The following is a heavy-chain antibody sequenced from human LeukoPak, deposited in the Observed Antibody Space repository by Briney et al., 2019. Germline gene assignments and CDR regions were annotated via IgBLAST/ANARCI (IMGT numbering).Heavy chain of an antibody. CDR3: TKVMGQTIGYCSGGSCHIGFFDY. V-gene: IGHV3-48*01. D-gene: IGHD2-15*01. Sequence: GGSLRLSCAASGFTFSTYSMNWVRQAPGKGLEWVSYIGSSSTTYYADSVKGRFTVSRDNAKNSLYLQMNSLRAEDTAVYYCTKVMGQTIGYCSGGSCHIGFFDYWGQGTLVTVSS. CDR2: IGSSSTT. CDR1: GFTFSTYS. J-gene: IGHJ4*02.